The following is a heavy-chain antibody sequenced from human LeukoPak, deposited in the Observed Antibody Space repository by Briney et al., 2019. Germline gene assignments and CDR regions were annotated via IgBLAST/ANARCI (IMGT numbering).Heavy chain of an antibody. V-gene: IGHV3-33*01. CDR2: IWYDGSNK. CDR1: GFTFSSYG. CDR3: ARDREDYFDY. Sequence: GGSLRLSCAASGFTFSSYGMHWGRQAPGKGLEWVAVIWYDGSNKYYADSVKGRFTISRDNSKNTLYLQMNSLRPEDTAVYYCARDREDYFDYWGQGTLVTVPP. J-gene: IGHJ4*02.